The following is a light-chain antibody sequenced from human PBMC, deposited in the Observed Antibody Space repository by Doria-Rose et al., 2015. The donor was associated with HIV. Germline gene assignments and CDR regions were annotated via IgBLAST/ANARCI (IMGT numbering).Light chain of an antibody. J-gene: IGKJ1*01. V-gene: IGKV3-20*01. CDR2: DGS. CDR1: QSFSSTY. Sequence: TQSPGTLSLSPGERATLSCRASQSFSSTYLAWYQQTPGQAPSLLIYDGSTRATGIQDRFSASGSGTDFTLTINRLEPEDFALYYCHQYGTSWTFGQGTKVEI. CDR3: HQYGTSWT.